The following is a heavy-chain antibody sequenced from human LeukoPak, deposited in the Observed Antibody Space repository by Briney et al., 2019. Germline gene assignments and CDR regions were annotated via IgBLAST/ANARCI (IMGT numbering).Heavy chain of an antibody. Sequence: PGGSLRLSCAASGFTFSSYGIHWVRQAPGKGLEWVAVISYDGSNKYYADSVKGRFTISRDNSKNTLYLQMNSLRAEDTAVYYCAKEASGSLDYWGQGTLVTVSS. CDR2: ISYDGSNK. CDR1: GFTFSSYG. D-gene: IGHD1-26*01. CDR3: AKEASGSLDY. V-gene: IGHV3-30*18. J-gene: IGHJ4*02.